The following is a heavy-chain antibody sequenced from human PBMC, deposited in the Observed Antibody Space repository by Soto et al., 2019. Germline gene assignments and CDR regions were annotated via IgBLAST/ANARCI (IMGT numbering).Heavy chain of an antibody. J-gene: IGHJ6*03. Sequence: GGSLRLSCAASGFTFSNAWMSWVRQAPGKGLEWVGRIKSKTDGGTTDYAAPVKGRFTISRDDSKNTLYLRMNSLKTEDTAVYYCTTIKFYYYYYYMDVWGKGTTVTVSS. CDR3: TTIKFYYYYYYMDV. V-gene: IGHV3-15*01. CDR2: IKSKTDGGTT. CDR1: GFTFSNAW.